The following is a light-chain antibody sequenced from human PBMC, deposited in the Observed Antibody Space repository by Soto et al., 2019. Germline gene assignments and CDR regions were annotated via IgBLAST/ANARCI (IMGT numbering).Light chain of an antibody. J-gene: IGLJ2*01. CDR2: EVI. Sequence: QSALTQPPSASGSPGQSVTISCTGTGSDVSGYNYVSWYQQHPGKAPKLMIYEVIKRPSGVPDRFSGSKSGNTASLTVTGLQAEDEADYYCSSYAGNNNLRVFGGGTKVTVL. CDR3: SSYAGNNNLRV. CDR1: GSDVSGYNY. V-gene: IGLV2-8*01.